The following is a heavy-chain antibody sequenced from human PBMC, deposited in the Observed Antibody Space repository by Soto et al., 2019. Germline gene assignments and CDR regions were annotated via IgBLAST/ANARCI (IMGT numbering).Heavy chain of an antibody. CDR2: IIPIFGTA. V-gene: IGHV1-69*12. D-gene: IGHD5-18*01. CDR3: ATVHTAMDAYYYYYGMDV. J-gene: IGHJ6*02. CDR1: GGTFSSYA. Sequence: QVQLVQSGAEVKKPGSSVKVSCKASGGTFSSYAISWVRQAPGQGLEWMGGIIPIFGTANYAQKFQGRVTITADESTSTAYMELSSLRSEDTAVYYCATVHTAMDAYYYYYGMDVWGQGTTVTVSS.